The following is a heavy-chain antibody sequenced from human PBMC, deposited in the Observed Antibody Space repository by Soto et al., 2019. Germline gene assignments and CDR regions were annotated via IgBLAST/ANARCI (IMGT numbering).Heavy chain of an antibody. Sequence: KASETLFLTCTVSGGSSSSYYWSWIRQPPGKGLEWIGYIYYSGSTNYNPSLKSRVTISVDTSKNQFSLKLSSVTAAGTAVYYWACLITGTMLWGQGTLVTVSS. CDR2: IYYSGST. CDR1: GGSSSSYY. J-gene: IGHJ4*02. D-gene: IGHD1-7*01. V-gene: IGHV4-59*01. CDR3: ACLITGTML.